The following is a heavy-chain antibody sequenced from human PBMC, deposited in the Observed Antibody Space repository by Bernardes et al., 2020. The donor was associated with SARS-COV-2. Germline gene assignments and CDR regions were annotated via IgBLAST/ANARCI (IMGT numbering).Heavy chain of an antibody. D-gene: IGHD3-16*02. Sequence: GGSLRLSRAASGFTFNSYAMSWVRQAPGKGLEWVSSISGGGETTDYADFVKGRFSISRDNSKNTLYLQINSLRAEDTALYYCTKLGLRLGELSTATTLCFDSWGQGTLVTVSS. CDR2: ISGGGETT. V-gene: IGHV3-23*01. J-gene: IGHJ4*02. CDR1: GFTFNSYA. CDR3: TKLGLRLGELSTATTLCFDS.